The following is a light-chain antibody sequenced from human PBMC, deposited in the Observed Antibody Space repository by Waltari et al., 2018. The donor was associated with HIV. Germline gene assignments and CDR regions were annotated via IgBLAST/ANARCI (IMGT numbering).Light chain of an antibody. J-gene: IGLJ2*01. CDR3: GAWDDIRSGWI. Sequence: QSVLTQTPSASGTPGQRVTISCSGSTSDIGNNYVYWFQQFPGPPPKVLIYKNDPLPSGVSDRVSASKSGTSASLAISGLRTEDESDCYCGAWDDIRSGWIFGGGTKLTVL. V-gene: IGLV1-47*01. CDR1: TSDIGNNY. CDR2: KND.